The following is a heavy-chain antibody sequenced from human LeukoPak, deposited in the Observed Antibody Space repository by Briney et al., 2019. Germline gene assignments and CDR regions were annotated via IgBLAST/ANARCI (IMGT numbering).Heavy chain of an antibody. CDR3: ARLPRMRGYCSGGSCHDAFDI. Sequence: ASVKVSCKGCVYSVLGYFMHWLRQAPRQGRDGMGWINPTSGGTNYAQKFQGRVTMTRDTSISTAYMELSRLRSDDTAVYYCARLPRMRGYCSGGSCHDAFDIWGQGTMVTVSS. D-gene: IGHD2-15*01. J-gene: IGHJ3*02. V-gene: IGHV1-2*02. CDR1: VYSVLGYF. CDR2: INPTSGGT.